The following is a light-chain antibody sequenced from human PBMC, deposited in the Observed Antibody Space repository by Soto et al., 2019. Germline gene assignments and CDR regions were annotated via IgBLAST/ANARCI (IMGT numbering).Light chain of an antibody. CDR2: DVS. Sequence: QSVLNQPASVSGSPGQSLTISCTGTSSDVGGYNYVSWYQQHPGKAPKLMIYDVSNRPSGVSNRFSGSKSGKTASLTISGLHADDEADYYRSSYTSSITFYVFGTGTKVTVL. J-gene: IGLJ1*01. CDR1: SSDVGGYNY. V-gene: IGLV2-14*01. CDR3: SSYTSSITFYV.